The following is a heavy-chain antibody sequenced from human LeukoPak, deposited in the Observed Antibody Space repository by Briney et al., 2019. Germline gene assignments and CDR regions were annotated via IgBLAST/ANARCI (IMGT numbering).Heavy chain of an antibody. Sequence: YWIGWVRQMPGKGLEWIGYIYYSGSTYYNPSLKSRVTISVDTSKNQFSLKLSSVTAADTAVYYCARAPPPTYYYGSGSYSAPFDIWGQGTMVTVSS. CDR1: Y. CDR2: IYYSGST. D-gene: IGHD3-10*01. V-gene: IGHV4-30-4*08. CDR3: ARAPPPTYYYGSGSYSAPFDI. J-gene: IGHJ3*02.